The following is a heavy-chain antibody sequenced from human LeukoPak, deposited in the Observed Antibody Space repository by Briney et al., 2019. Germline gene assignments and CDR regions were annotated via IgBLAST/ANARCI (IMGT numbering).Heavy chain of an antibody. J-gene: IGHJ5*02. Sequence: PGGSLRLSCAASGFTFSGSAMHWVRQASGKGLEWVGRIRSKANSYATAYAASVKGRFTISRDDSKNTAYLQMNSLKTEDTAVYYCTSRPERWDILTAGVRWFDPWGQGTLVTVSS. CDR1: GFTFSGSA. V-gene: IGHV3-73*01. D-gene: IGHD3-9*01. CDR3: TSRPERWDILTAGVRWFDP. CDR2: IRSKANSYAT.